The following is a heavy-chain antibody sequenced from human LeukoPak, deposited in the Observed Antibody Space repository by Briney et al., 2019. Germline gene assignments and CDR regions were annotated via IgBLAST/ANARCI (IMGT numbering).Heavy chain of an antibody. V-gene: IGHV3-15*01. CDR2: IKSKTDGGTT. Sequence: GGSLRLSCAASGFTFSNAWMSWVRQAPGKGLEWVGRIKSKTDGGTTDYAAPVKGRFTISRDDSKNTLYLQMNSLKTEDTAVYYCTTESLTYYDFWSGYDPRFDYWGQGTLVTVSS. CDR3: TTESLTYYDFWSGYDPRFDY. D-gene: IGHD3-3*01. CDR1: GFTFSNAW. J-gene: IGHJ4*02.